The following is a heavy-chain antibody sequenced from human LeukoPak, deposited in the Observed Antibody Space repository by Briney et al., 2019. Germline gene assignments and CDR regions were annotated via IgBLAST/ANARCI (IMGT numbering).Heavy chain of an antibody. V-gene: IGHV1-69*05. CDR1: GGTFSSYA. CDR2: IIPIFGTA. D-gene: IGHD3-10*01. Sequence: SVKVSCKASGGTFSSYAISWVRQAPGQGFEWMGGIIPIFGTANYAQKFQGRVTNTTDESTSTAYMELSSLRSEDMAVYYCAAGKLLWFGELLSGTFDYWGQGTLVTVSS. J-gene: IGHJ4*02. CDR3: AAGKLLWFGELLSGTFDY.